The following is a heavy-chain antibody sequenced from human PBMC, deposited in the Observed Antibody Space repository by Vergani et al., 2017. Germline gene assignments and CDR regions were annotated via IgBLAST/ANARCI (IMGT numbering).Heavy chain of an antibody. CDR1: GYSISSGYY. D-gene: IGHD1-26*01. Sequence: QVQLQESGPGLVKPSETLSLTCTVSGYSISSGYYWGWIRQPPGKGLEWIGSIYHSGSTYYNPSLKSRVTISVDTSKNQFSLKLSSVTAADTAVYYCARDRGWDNAVDIWGQGTMVTVSS. J-gene: IGHJ3*02. CDR2: IYHSGST. CDR3: ARDRGWDNAVDI. V-gene: IGHV4-38-2*02.